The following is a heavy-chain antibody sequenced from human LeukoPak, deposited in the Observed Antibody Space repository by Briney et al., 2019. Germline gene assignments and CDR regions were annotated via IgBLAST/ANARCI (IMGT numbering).Heavy chain of an antibody. J-gene: IGHJ4*02. CDR3: AREGIRYYYDSSGYPSYYFDY. Sequence: SVKVSCKASGGTFSSYAISWVRQAPGQGLEWMGRIIPILGIANYAQKFQGRVTITADKSTSTAYMELSSLRSEDTAVYYCAREGIRYYYDSSGYPSYYFDYWGQGTLVTVSS. V-gene: IGHV1-69*04. CDR2: IIPILGIA. CDR1: GGTFSSYA. D-gene: IGHD3-22*01.